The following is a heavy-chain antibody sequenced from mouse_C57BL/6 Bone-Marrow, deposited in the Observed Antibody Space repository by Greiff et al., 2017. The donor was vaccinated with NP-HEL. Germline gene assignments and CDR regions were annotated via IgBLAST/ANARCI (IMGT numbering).Heavy chain of an antibody. Sequence: EVQGVASEGGLVQPGSSMKLSCTASGFTFSDYYMAWVRQVPEKGLEWVANINYDGSSTYYLDSLKSRFIISRDNAKNILYLQMSSLKSEDTATYYCAREDYDYDWFAYWGQGTLVTVSA. CDR1: GFTFSDYY. CDR2: INYDGSST. V-gene: IGHV5-16*01. D-gene: IGHD2-4*01. CDR3: AREDYDYDWFAY. J-gene: IGHJ3*01.